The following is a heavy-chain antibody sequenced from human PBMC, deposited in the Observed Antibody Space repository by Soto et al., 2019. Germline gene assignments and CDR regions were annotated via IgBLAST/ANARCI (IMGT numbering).Heavy chain of an antibody. CDR1: GFTFSSYG. J-gene: IGHJ4*02. V-gene: IGHV3-30*18. CDR3: AKGQLRFLEWLADYFDY. Sequence: GGSLRLSCAASGFTFSSYGMYWVRQAPGKGLEWVAVISYDGSNKYYADSVKGRFTISRDNSKNTLYLQMNSLRAEDTAVYYCAKGQLRFLEWLADYFDYWGQGTLVTVSS. CDR2: ISYDGSNK. D-gene: IGHD3-3*01.